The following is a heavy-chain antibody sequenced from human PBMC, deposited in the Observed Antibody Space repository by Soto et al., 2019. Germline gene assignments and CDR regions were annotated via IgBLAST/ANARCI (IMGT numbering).Heavy chain of an antibody. V-gene: IGHV1-18*01. D-gene: IGHD3-16*01. Sequence: ASVKVSCKASGYTFTSYGIGWVRQAPGQGLEWMGWINGYNGNTNYAQKLQGRVTMTTNTSISTAYMELSSLRSEDTAVYYCAQCLLGVNYYYGMDVWGQGTTVTVS. CDR3: AQCLLGVNYYYGMDV. CDR1: GYTFTSYG. CDR2: INGYNGNT. J-gene: IGHJ6*02.